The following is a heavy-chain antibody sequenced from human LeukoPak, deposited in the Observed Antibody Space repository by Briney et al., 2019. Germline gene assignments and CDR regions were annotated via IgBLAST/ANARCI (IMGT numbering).Heavy chain of an antibody. V-gene: IGHV3-23*01. CDR1: GFTFSSYA. D-gene: IGHD6-13*01. J-gene: IGHJ5*02. CDR3: AKENYSSSWYRRGWFNP. Sequence: GGSLRLSCAASGFTFSSYAMSWVRQAPGKGLEWVSAISGSGGSTYYADSVKGRFTISRDNSKDTLYLQMNSLRAEDTAVYYCAKENYSSSWYRRGWFNPWGQGTLATVSS. CDR2: ISGSGGST.